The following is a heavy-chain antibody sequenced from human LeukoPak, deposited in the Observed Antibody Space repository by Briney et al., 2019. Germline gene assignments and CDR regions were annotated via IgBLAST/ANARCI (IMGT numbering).Heavy chain of an antibody. V-gene: IGHV4-4*07. CDR2: IYTSGST. D-gene: IGHD2-2*01. J-gene: IGHJ4*02. CDR1: GGSNSSYY. CDR3: ARAYCSSTSCQWGFDY. Sequence: SETLSLTCTVFGGSNSSYYWSWIRQPAGKGLEWIGRIYTSGSTNYNPSLKSRVTMSIDTSKNQFSLKLSSVTAADTAVYYCARAYCSSTSCQWGFDYWDQGTLVTVSS.